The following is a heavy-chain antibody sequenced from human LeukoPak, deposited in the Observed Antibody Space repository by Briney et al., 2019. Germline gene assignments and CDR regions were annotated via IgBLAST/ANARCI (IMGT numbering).Heavy chain of an antibody. D-gene: IGHD3-22*01. CDR1: GYTFTSYG. J-gene: IGHJ1*01. Sequence: ASVKVSCKASGYTFTSYGISWVRQAPGQGLECMGWISAYNGNTNYAQKLQGRVTMTTDTSTSTAYMELRSLRSDDTAVYYCARVNYYDSSGYQGPPTAEYFQHWGQGTLVTVSS. CDR3: ARVNYYDSSGYQGPPTAEYFQH. CDR2: ISAYNGNT. V-gene: IGHV1-18*01.